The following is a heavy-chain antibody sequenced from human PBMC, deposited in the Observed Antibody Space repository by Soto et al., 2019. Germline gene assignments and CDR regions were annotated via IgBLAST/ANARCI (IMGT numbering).Heavy chain of an antibody. Sequence: GSLRLARTAAGLTFGGCAMNWFRQAPGKGLEWVGFIRSKAYGGTTEYAASVKGRFTISRDDSKSIAYLQMNSLKTEDTAVYYCTRARGYYDFGGWFDPWGQGTLVTSPQ. CDR3: TRARGYYDFGGWFDP. J-gene: IGHJ5*02. CDR1: GLTFGGCA. D-gene: IGHD3-3*01. CDR2: IRSKAYGGTT. V-gene: IGHV3-49*03.